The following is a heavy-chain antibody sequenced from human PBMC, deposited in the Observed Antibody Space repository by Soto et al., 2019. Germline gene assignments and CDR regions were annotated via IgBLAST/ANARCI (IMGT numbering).Heavy chain of an antibody. CDR2: ISGSGDNT. CDR3: AKGKGTTGGSLDH. V-gene: IGHV3-23*01. CDR1: GFTFSSYA. D-gene: IGHD2-15*01. J-gene: IGHJ4*02. Sequence: EVQVLESGGGLVQPGGSLRLSCAASGFTFSSYAMSWARQAPGKGLEWVSAISGSGDNTFYADSVKGRFTISRDNSKNTLYLQMNSLSVEDTAVYYCAKGKGTTGGSLDHWGQGTLVTVSS.